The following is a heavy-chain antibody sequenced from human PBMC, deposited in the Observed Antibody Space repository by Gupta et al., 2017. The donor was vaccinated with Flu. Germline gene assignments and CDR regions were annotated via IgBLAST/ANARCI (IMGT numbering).Heavy chain of an antibody. CDR2: IYHSGST. CDR3: AREVGSAGTGDYFDY. J-gene: IGHJ4*02. V-gene: IGHV4-4*02. D-gene: IGHD6-19*01. Sequence: QVQLQESGPGLVKPSGALSLTCAVSGGSISSSNWWSWVRQPPGKGLEWIGEIYHSGSTNYNPSLKSRVTISVDKSKNQFSLKLSSVTAADTAVYYCAREVGSAGTGDYFDYWGQGTLVTVSS. CDR1: GGSISSSNW.